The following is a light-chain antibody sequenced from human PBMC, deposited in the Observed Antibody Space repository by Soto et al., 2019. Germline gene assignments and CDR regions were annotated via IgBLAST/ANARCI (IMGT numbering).Light chain of an antibody. Sequence: QSALTQPASVSGSPGQSITISCTGTSSDVGGYNYVYWYQQHPGKAPKLIIYDVSNRPSGVSNRFSGSKSGNTASLTISGLQAEDEADYYFSSYTSSSTKVFGGGTKLTVL. CDR1: SSDVGGYNY. CDR3: SSYTSSSTKV. CDR2: DVS. J-gene: IGLJ3*02. V-gene: IGLV2-14*01.